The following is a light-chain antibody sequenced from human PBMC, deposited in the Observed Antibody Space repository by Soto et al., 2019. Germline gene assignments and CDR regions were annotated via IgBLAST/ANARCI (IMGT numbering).Light chain of an antibody. J-gene: IGKJ1*01. V-gene: IGKV1-39*01. CDR1: QTIGKY. CDR3: QQSYTTPWT. CDR2: AAS. Sequence: DIPRTQCPSSLSASLGDRVTTTGRASQTIGKYLNWCQQKPGEAPKVLIFAASSLQSGVPSRFSGSGSGTDFTLTISSLQVEDFATYYCQQSYTTPWTFGQGTKVDIK.